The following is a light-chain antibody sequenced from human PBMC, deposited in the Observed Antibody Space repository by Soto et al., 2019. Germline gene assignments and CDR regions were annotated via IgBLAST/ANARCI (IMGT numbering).Light chain of an antibody. CDR1: QNVNSY. J-gene: IGKJ1*01. CDR2: SAS. V-gene: IGKV1-39*01. Sequence: DIQMTQSPSSLSTSLGDRVTITCRASQNVNSYLSWYQQKPGKAPILLIYSASNLLSGVPSRFRGSGSGTEFTLSISSLQPEDSATYYCQQSSDTPWTFGQGTKVEIK. CDR3: QQSSDTPWT.